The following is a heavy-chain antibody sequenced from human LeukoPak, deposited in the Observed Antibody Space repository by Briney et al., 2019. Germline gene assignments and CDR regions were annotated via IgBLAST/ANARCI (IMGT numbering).Heavy chain of an antibody. Sequence: PGGSLRLSCQASGFTFRTYGMTWVRQAPGKGLEWVSGITGSSTWTYYADSVRGRFPISRDNSKNTLHLQMNNLTADDTAIYHCARELVSLGTGYFDLWGRGTLVAVSS. D-gene: IGHD7-27*01. J-gene: IGHJ2*01. CDR2: ITGSSTWT. CDR3: ARELVSLGTGYFDL. V-gene: IGHV3-23*01. CDR1: GFTFRTYG.